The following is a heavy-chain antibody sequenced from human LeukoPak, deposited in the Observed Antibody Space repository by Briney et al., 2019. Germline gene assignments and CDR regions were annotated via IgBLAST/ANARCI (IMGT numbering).Heavy chain of an antibody. J-gene: IGHJ2*01. D-gene: IGHD2-21*02. V-gene: IGHV4-34*01. CDR3: ARDYCGGDCYSNWYFDL. Sequence: SETLSLTCAVYGGSFSGYYWSWIRQPPGKGLEWIGEINHSGSTNYNPSLKSRVTISVDTSKNQFSLKLSSVTAADTAVYYCARDYCGGDCYSNWYFDLWGRGTLVTVSS. CDR1: GGSFSGYY. CDR2: INHSGST.